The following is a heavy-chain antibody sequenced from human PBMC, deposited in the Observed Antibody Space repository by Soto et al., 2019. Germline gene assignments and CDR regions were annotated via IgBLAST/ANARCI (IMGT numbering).Heavy chain of an antibody. CDR3: ARDPGYSYAHYRWFDP. CDR2: IFYSGST. D-gene: IGHD5-18*01. J-gene: IGHJ5*02. Sequence: QVLLQESGPGLVKPSETLSLTCTVSGDSISPYYWSWIRQPPGKGLEWIGYIFYSGSTSYNPSLNSRLTISVDTHKSQFSQNLYSLTSADTASYYCARDPGYSYAHYRWFDPWGQGALVTVSS. CDR1: GDSISPYY. V-gene: IGHV4-59*01.